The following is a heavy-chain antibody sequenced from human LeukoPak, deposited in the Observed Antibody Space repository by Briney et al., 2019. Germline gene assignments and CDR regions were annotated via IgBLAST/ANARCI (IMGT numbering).Heavy chain of an antibody. CDR1: GGSISSGGYY. V-gene: IGHV4-31*03. CDR2: IYYSGST. Sequence: SQTLSLTCTVSGGSISSGGYYWSWIRQHPGKGLEWIGYIYYSGSTYYNPSLKSRVTISVDTSKNQFSLKLSPVTAADTAVYCCARAMGIYGDYFCDYWGQGTLVTVSS. CDR3: ARAMGIYGDYFCDY. J-gene: IGHJ4*02. D-gene: IGHD4-17*01.